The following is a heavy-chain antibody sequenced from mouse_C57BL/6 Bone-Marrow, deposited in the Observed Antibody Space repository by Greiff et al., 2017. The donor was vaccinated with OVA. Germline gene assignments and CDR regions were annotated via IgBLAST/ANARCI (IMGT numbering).Heavy chain of an antibody. V-gene: IGHV1-82*01. CDR3: ASHEDGYSASYFDS. CDR2: IYPGDGDT. D-gene: IGHD2-3*01. J-gene: IGHJ2*01. CDR1: GYAFSSSW. Sequence: VQLQESGPELVKPGASVKISCKASGYAFSSSWMNWVKQRPGKGLEWIGRIYPGDGDTNYNGKFKGKATLTADKSSSTAYMQLSSLTSEDSAVYSCASHEDGYSASYFDSWGQGTTLTVSS.